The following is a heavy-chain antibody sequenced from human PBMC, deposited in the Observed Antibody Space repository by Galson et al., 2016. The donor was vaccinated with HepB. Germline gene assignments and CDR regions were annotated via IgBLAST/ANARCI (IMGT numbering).Heavy chain of an antibody. D-gene: IGHD3-3*01. CDR2: MHHNGNT. Sequence: SETLSLTCTVSGYSISSGFNWGWIRAAPGKGLEWTGSMHHNGNTFCNPSVRSRVTISIDMSMNQFSLNLTSVTAADTAIYYCAREHWGHTIPDLWGQGTLVTVSS. V-gene: IGHV4-38-2*02. J-gene: IGHJ5*02. CDR1: GYSISSGFN. CDR3: AREHWGHTIPDL.